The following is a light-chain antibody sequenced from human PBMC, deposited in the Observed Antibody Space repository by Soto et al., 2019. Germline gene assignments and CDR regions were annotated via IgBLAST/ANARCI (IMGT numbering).Light chain of an antibody. CDR1: SSDVGSYNF. J-gene: IGLJ2*01. CDR3: SSYTGFSTDIL. CDR2: QVT. Sequence: QSVLTQPASVSGSPGQSITISCTGTSSDVGSYNFFSWYQHHAGTAPKLIIYQVTTRPSGVSDRFSASKSGDTASLTISGLQAEDEAIYYCSSYTGFSTDILFGGGTKLTVL. V-gene: IGLV2-14*01.